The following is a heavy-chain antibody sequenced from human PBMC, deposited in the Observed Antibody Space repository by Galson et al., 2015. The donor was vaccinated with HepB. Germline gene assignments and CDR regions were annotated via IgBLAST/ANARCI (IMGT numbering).Heavy chain of an antibody. Sequence: SLRLSCAASGFTFSSYAMHRVRQAPGKGLEWVAVISYDGSNKYYADSVKGRFTISRDNSKNTLYLQMNSLRAEDTAVYYCAREASNGPTPGYCFDCWGQGTLVTVSS. J-gene: IGHJ4*02. D-gene: IGHD2-15*01. CDR1: GFTFSSYA. CDR3: AREASNGPTPGYCFDC. V-gene: IGHV3-30-3*01. CDR2: ISYDGSNK.